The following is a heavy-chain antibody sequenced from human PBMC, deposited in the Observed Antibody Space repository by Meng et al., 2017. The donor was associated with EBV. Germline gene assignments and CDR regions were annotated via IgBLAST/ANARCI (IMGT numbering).Heavy chain of an antibody. CDR1: GGPFSYHA. V-gene: IGHV1-69*01. CDR2: FIPRLGAP. CDR3: ASESGRGYTPDY. Sequence: QQQLVQSAAEVTNSGSSVKVACKTSGGPFSYHAISWVRQAPGQGLEWLGGFIPRLGAPNYAQKFHGRVQITADESTSTHYMDLSSLRSEDTAIYYCASESGRGYTPDYWGQGTLVTVSS. J-gene: IGHJ4*02. D-gene: IGHD3-10*01.